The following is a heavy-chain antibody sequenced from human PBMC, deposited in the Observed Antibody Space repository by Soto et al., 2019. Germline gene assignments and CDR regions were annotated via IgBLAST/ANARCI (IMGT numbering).Heavy chain of an antibody. CDR1: GYAFTTYY. Sequence: QVHLEQSGAEMRKPGASVTVSCKASGYAFTTYYIHWVRQAPGQGLEWMGVINPTDNRKTYSQIFQGRVTMTRDTSTNTVYMGLRSLRSEDTAIYYCAREAHAFSGMDVWGQGTTVTVS. CDR2: INPTDNRK. V-gene: IGHV1-46*01. J-gene: IGHJ6*02. CDR3: AREAHAFSGMDV.